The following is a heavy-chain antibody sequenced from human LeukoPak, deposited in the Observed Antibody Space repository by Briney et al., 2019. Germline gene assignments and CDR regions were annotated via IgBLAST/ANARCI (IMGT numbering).Heavy chain of an antibody. D-gene: IGHD5-12*01. CDR3: APSGYSGLPLSDC. J-gene: IGHJ4*02. V-gene: IGHV4-59*01. CDR1: GGSISSYY. CDR2: IFYSGST. Sequence: PSETLSLTCTVSGGSISSYYWSWIRQPPGKGLEWIGYIFYSGSTNYNPSLKSRVTISVDTSKNQFSLKLSSVTAADTAVYYCAPSGYSGLPLSDCWGQGTLVTVSS.